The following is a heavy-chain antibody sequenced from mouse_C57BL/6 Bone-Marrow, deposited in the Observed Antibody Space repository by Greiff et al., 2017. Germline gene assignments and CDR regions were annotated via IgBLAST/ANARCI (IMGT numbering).Heavy chain of an antibody. CDR2: IYPGDGDT. CDR3: AREALGDY. Sequence: QVQLQQSGPELVKPGASVKISCKASGYAFSSSWMNWVKQRPGKGLEWIGRIYPGDGDTNYNGKFKGKATMTADKSSSTAYVQLSSLTSEDSAVYFCAREALGDYWGQGTSVTVSS. V-gene: IGHV1-82*01. J-gene: IGHJ4*01. CDR1: GYAFSSSW. D-gene: IGHD4-1*01.